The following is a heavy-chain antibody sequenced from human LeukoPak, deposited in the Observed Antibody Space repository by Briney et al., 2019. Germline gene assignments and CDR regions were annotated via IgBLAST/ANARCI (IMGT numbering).Heavy chain of an antibody. J-gene: IGHJ4*02. D-gene: IGHD2/OR15-2a*01. CDR2: ISSGGGYI. CDR3: ARGSNTVQREDRNDY. Sequence: GGSLRLSCAASGFTFSSYSMTWVRQAPGKGLEWVSSISSGGGYIYDAVSVKGRFTVSRDNAKNTLYLQMNSLRAEDTAVYYCARGSNTVQREDRNDYWGQGTLVTVSS. CDR1: GFTFSSYS. V-gene: IGHV3-21*01.